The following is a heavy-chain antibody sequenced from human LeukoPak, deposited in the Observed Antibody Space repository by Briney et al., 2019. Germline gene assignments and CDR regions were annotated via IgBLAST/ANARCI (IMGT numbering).Heavy chain of an antibody. CDR2: INTSGSA. V-gene: IGHV4-61*02. CDR3: ARALPNTDNYNWAFDM. CDR1: GGSISSGNYY. Sequence: SETLSLTCTVSGGSISSGNYYWSWIRQPAGKGLEWIGRINTSGSANYNPSLKSRVTMSVDTSKNQFSLKLSSVTAADTAVYYCARALPNTDNYNWAFDMWGQGTMVTVSS. J-gene: IGHJ3*02. D-gene: IGHD5-24*01.